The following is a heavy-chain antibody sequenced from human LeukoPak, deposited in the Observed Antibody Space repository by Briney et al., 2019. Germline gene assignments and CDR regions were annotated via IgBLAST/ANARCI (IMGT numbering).Heavy chain of an antibody. CDR1: GFTFSSYE. CDR3: AKGDIVVVPAAVPAEYFQH. CDR2: ISGSGGST. V-gene: IGHV3-23*01. Sequence: GGSLRLSCAASGFTFSSYEMNWVRQAPGKGLEWVSAISGSGGSTYYADSVKGRFTISRDNSKNTLYLQMNSLRAEDTAVYYCAKGDIVVVPAAVPAEYFQHWGQGTLVTVSS. D-gene: IGHD2-2*01. J-gene: IGHJ1*01.